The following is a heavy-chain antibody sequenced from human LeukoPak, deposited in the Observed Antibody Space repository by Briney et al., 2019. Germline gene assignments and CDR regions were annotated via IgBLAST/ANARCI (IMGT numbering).Heavy chain of an antibody. CDR3: AREGFGYSQYYFDY. CDR1: GFTFSSHN. Sequence: GGSLRLSCAASGFTFSSHNMNWVRQAPGKGLEWVSYISSSSYIYYADSVKGRFTISRDNAKKSLYLQMNSLRAEDTAVYYCAREGFGYSQYYFDYWGQGTLLTVSS. V-gene: IGHV3-21*01. D-gene: IGHD3-22*01. CDR2: ISSSSYI. J-gene: IGHJ4*02.